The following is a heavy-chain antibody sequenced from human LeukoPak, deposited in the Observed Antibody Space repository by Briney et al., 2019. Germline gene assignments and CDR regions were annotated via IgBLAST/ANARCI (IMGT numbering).Heavy chain of an antibody. Sequence: RGSLRLSCTSSGFTFRTYGMNWVRQAPGKGLEWVSAISGSGDTTSAADSVKGRFTISKDNSMNTLYLQMNSLRAQDTAVYYCARDGVTTGKNDAFDIWGQGTMVTVSS. V-gene: IGHV3-23*01. CDR1: GFTFRTYG. CDR3: ARDGVTTGKNDAFDI. J-gene: IGHJ3*02. CDR2: ISGSGDTT. D-gene: IGHD4-17*01.